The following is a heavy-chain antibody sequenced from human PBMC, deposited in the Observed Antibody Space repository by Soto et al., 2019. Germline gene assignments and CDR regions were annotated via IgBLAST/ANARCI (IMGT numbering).Heavy chain of an antibody. CDR1: GYSINRGYY. CDR3: VRDFGDLHHFWSGSHS. D-gene: IGHD3-3*02. J-gene: IGHJ5*02. Sequence: ETRSVTWAVSGYSINRGYYWGWSRQSPGKGLEGSGRVLHSGTTYSTPSLKTRRTISVDTSKKQFSLDLNAVKAADTAVYYCVRDFGDLHHFWSGSHSWGQG. CDR2: VLHSGTT. V-gene: IGHV4-38-2*02.